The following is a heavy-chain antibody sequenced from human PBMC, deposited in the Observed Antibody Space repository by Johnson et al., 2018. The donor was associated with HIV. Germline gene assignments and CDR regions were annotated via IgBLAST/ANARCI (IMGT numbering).Heavy chain of an antibody. J-gene: IGHJ3*01. CDR3: EKDSGACCYGSGDAFDV. CDR1: GFAFDHYA. V-gene: IGHV3-43D*03. D-gene: IGHD3-10*01. Sequence: VQLVESGGGLVKPGGSLRLSCAVSGFAFDHYAMHWVRQAPGKGLEWVSLISCDGGSSSYADSVQGRFTIPRDHSKNSLYLQMNSLRPEDTALYFCEKDSGACCYGSGDAFDVWGQGTMVTVSS. CDR2: ISCDGGSS.